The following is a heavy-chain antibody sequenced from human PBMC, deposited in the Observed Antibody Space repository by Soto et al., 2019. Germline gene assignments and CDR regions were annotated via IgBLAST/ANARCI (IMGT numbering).Heavy chain of an antibody. CDR2: IIPIFGTA. CDR1: GGTFSSYA. CDR3: AREQISSGYYLGAFDI. J-gene: IGHJ3*02. Sequence: QVQLVQSGAEVKKPGSSVTVSCKASGGTFSSYAISWVRQAPGQGLEWMGGIIPIFGTANYAQKFQGRVTITADESTSTSYMELSSLRSEDTAVYYCAREQISSGYYLGAFDIWGQGTMVTVSS. V-gene: IGHV1-69*01. D-gene: IGHD3-22*01.